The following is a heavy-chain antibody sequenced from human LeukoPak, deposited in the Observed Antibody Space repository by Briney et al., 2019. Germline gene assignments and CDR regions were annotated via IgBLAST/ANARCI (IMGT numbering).Heavy chain of an antibody. J-gene: IGHJ4*01. CDR3: ARDKVPGDY. Sequence: SETLSLTCAVYGGSFSGYYWSWIRQPPGKGLEWIGYIFYSGSADYNPSLKSRVTISVDTSKNQFSLKLSSVTAADTAVYFCARDKVPGDYWGPGTLVTVSS. CDR1: GGSFSGYY. CDR2: IFYSGSA. V-gene: IGHV4-59*01.